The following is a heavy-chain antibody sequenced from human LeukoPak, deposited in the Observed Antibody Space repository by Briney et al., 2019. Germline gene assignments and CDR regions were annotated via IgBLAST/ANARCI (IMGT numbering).Heavy chain of an antibody. Sequence: GGSLRLSCAASEFTFSSYEMNWVRQAPGKGLEWVSYISSSGSTIYYADSVKGRFTISRDNANNSLYLQMNSLGAEDTAVYYCARASLGMSLIWGQGTMVTVSS. CDR3: ARASLGMSLI. J-gene: IGHJ3*02. CDR1: EFTFSSYE. V-gene: IGHV3-48*03. D-gene: IGHD3-16*01. CDR2: ISSSGSTI.